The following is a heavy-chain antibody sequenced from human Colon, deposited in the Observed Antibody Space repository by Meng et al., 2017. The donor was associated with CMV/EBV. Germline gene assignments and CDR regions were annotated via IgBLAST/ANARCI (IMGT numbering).Heavy chain of an antibody. Sequence: GESLKISCAASGFTFSDYYMSWVRQAPGKGLVWVSRINSDGSSTSYADSVKGRFTISRDNAKNTLYLQMNSLRAEDTAVYYCARESGGPYCSSTSCHFGMDVWGQGTTVTVSS. CDR1: GFTFSDYY. V-gene: IGHV3-74*01. D-gene: IGHD2-2*01. J-gene: IGHJ6*02. CDR2: INSDGSST. CDR3: ARESGGPYCSSTSCHFGMDV.